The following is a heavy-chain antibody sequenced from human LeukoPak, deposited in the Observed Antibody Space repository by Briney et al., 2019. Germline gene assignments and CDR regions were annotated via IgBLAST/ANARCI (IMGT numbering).Heavy chain of an antibody. Sequence: PGGSLRLSCAASGFTFSSYDMSWVRQAPGKGLEWVSAISASGGSTYYADSVKGRFTIARDNSKNTLYLQVNSLRAEDTAVYYCARTIIKVRGRIDYWGQGTLVTVSS. J-gene: IGHJ4*02. V-gene: IGHV3-23*01. CDR3: ARTIIKVRGRIDY. D-gene: IGHD3-10*01. CDR2: ISASGGST. CDR1: GFTFSSYD.